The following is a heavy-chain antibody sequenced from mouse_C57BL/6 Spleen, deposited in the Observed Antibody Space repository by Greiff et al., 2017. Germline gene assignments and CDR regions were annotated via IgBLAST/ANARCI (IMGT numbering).Heavy chain of an antibody. V-gene: IGHV1-52*01. CDR2: IDPSDSET. Sequence: VKLQQPGAELVRPGSSVKLSCKASGYTFTSYWMHWVKQRPIQGLEWIGNIDPSDSETHYNQKFKDKATLTVDKSSSTAYMQLSSLTSEDSAVYYCARETYDYLDYWGQGTTLTVSS. J-gene: IGHJ2*01. D-gene: IGHD2-3*01. CDR1: GYTFTSYW. CDR3: ARETYDYLDY.